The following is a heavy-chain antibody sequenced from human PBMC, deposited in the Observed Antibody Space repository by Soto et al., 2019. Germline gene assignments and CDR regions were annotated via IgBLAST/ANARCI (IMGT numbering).Heavy chain of an antibody. CDR3: ARSAGWYAIHA. CDR2: VFHTGTT. Sequence: QVQLQESGPGMVKPSGTLSLTCAVSGDSVSSPYYWCWVRQPPGKGLEWIGEVFHTGTTSYNPSLMSRVTISMDKSIIRFSLDLSSVTAADTAVYYCARSAGWYAIHAWGPGTLVIVSS. CDR1: GDSVSSPYY. D-gene: IGHD6-19*01. J-gene: IGHJ5*02. V-gene: IGHV4-4*02.